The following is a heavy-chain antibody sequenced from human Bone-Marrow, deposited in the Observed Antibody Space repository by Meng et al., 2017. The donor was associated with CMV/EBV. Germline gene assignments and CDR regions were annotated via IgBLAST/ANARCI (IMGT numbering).Heavy chain of an antibody. CDR3: ARAGYDFWSGPVAY. V-gene: IGHV3-7*01. CDR2: IKQDGSEK. D-gene: IGHD3-3*01. J-gene: IGHJ4*02. Sequence: GGSLRLSCAASGFTFSSYWMSWVRQAPGKGLEWVANIKQDGSEKYYVDSVKGRFTISRDNAKNSLYLQMNSLRAEDTAVYYCARAGYDFWSGPVAYWGQGTLVTVSS. CDR1: GFTFSSYW.